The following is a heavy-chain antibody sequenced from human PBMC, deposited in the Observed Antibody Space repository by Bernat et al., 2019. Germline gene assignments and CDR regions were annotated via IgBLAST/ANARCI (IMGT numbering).Heavy chain of an antibody. CDR3: ARLSGWGNYYGSGSPPRW. J-gene: IGHJ4*02. D-gene: IGHD3-10*01. Sequence: LVQSGTEVKKPGESLKISCKGSGYSFTSYWIGWVRQMPGKGLEWMGIIYPGDSDTRYSPSFQGQVTISADKSISTAYLQWSSLKASDTAMYYCARLSGWGNYYGSGSPPRWWCQGTLVTVSS. CDR1: GYSFTSYW. CDR2: IYPGDSDT. V-gene: IGHV5-51*01.